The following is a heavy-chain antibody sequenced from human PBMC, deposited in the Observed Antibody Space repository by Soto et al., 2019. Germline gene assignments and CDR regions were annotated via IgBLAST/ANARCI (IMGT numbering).Heavy chain of an antibody. D-gene: IGHD6-13*01. V-gene: IGHV3-11*01. CDR2: MSDSGSTI. J-gene: IGHJ4*02. Sequence: GGSLRLSCAASGFTFSDYYMSWIRQAPGKGLEWLSYMSDSGSTIYYADSVRGRFTISRDNAKNSLYLQMNNLRVEDSAVYYCARYVAALDYWGRGTLVTVSS. CDR3: ARYVAALDY. CDR1: GFTFSDYY.